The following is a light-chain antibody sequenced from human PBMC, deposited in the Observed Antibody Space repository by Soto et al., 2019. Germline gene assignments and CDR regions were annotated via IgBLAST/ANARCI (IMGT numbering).Light chain of an antibody. V-gene: IGKV2-28*01. Sequence: DVVMTQSPLSLPVTPGEPASISCRSSQSLLHSNGYNYLDWYLQKPGQSPKLLIYLGSIRASGVPDRFSGSGSGTDVTLKISRVEAEDVGVYYCMRTLQTPWTFGPGTKVEIK. J-gene: IGKJ1*01. CDR2: LGS. CDR3: MRTLQTPWT. CDR1: QSLLHSNGYNY.